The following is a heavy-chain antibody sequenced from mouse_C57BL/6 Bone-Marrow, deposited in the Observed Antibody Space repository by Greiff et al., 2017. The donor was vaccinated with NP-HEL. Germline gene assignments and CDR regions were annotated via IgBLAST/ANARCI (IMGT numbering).Heavy chain of an antibody. J-gene: IGHJ3*01. V-gene: IGHV10-1*01. D-gene: IGHD2-5*01. CDR2: IRSKSNNYAT. CDR3: VRDGYYSNAFAY. CDR1: GFSFNTYA. Sequence: EVMLVESGGGLVQPKGSLKLSCAASGFSFNTYAMNWVRQAPGKGLEWVARIRSKSNNYATYYADSVKDRFTISRDDSESMLYLQMNNLKTEDTAMYYCVRDGYYSNAFAYWGQGTLVTVSA.